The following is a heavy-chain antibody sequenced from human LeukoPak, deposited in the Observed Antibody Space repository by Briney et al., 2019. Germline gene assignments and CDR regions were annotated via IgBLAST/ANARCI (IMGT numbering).Heavy chain of an antibody. J-gene: IGHJ4*01. CDR3: ARAGPRSGWTFDF. V-gene: IGHV3-7*04. Sequence: GGSLRLSCAASGFTFSSHWMSWVRQAPGKGLEWVANTNRDGSEKYYVDSVKGRFTISRDNAKKSLYLQMNNLRVEDTAVYYCARAGPRSGWTFDFWGQGTLVTVSS. CDR1: GFTFSSHW. CDR2: TNRDGSEK. D-gene: IGHD6-19*01.